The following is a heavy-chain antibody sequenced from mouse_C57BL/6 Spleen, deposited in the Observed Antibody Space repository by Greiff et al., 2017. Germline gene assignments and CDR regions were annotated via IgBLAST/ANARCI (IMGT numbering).Heavy chain of an antibody. CDR1: GYTFTSSG. D-gene: IGHD2-3*01. CDR2: IYPRSGNT. V-gene: IGHV1-81*01. J-gene: IGHJ2*01. Sequence: QVQLQQSGAELARPGASVKLSCKASGYTFTSSGISWVKQRTGQGLEWIGEIYPRSGNTYYNEKFKGKATLTADKSSSTAYMELRSLTSEDSAVYFCARSDGSHFGYWGQGTTLTVSS. CDR3: ARSDGSHFGY.